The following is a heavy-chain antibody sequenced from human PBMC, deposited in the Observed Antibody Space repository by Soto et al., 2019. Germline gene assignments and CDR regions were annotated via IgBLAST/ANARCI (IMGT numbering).Heavy chain of an antibody. Sequence: GGSLRLSCAASGFIFSSYGMHWVRQAPGKGLEWVAVISYDGSNKYYADSVKGRFTISRDNSKNTLYLQMNSLRAEDTAVYYCAKDNGDYKDMMAFDYWGQGTLVTVSS. CDR3: AKDNGDYKDMMAFDY. CDR2: ISYDGSNK. V-gene: IGHV3-30*18. CDR1: GFIFSSYG. D-gene: IGHD4-17*01. J-gene: IGHJ4*02.